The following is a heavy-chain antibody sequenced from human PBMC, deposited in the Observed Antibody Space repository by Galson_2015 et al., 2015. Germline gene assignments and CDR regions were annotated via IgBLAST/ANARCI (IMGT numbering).Heavy chain of an antibody. CDR2: INAGNGNT. V-gene: IGHV1-3*01. Sequence: SCKASGYTFTSYAMHWVRQAPGQRLEWMGWINAGNGNTKYSQKFQGRVTITRDTSASTAYMELSSLRSEDTAVYYCARDGRYCSGGSCFFPTANFYYYGTDVWGPGTPVAVSS. D-gene: IGHD2-15*01. J-gene: IGHJ6*02. CDR3: ARDGRYCSGGSCFFPTANFYYYGTDV. CDR1: GYTFTSYA.